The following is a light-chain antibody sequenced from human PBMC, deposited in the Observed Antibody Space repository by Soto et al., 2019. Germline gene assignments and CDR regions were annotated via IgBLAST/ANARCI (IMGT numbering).Light chain of an antibody. CDR3: QQYGSSIT. CDR2: GAS. CDR1: QSVSSSY. V-gene: IGKV3-20*01. Sequence: EIVLTQSPGTLSLSPGESATLSCRASQSVSSSYLAWYQQKPGQAPSPVIYGASNRATGIPDRFRGRGSGTDFALTIRRLEPEDFAVYYCQQYGSSITFGQGTRLGMK. J-gene: IGKJ5*01.